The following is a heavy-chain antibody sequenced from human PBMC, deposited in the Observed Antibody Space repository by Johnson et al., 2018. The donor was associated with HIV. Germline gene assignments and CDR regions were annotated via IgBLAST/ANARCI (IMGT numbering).Heavy chain of an antibody. J-gene: IGHJ3*02. CDR1: GFTFGDYA. Sequence: VQLVESGGALVQPGGSLRLSCTASGFTFGDYAMSWFRQAPGKGLEWVGFIRSNAFGATTEYAASVQGRFTIPRDTAKNSLYLQMNSLRAEDTALYYCAREIRAVRLGELSFTVDAFDIWGQGTMVTVSS. CDR3: AREIRAVRLGELSFTVDAFDI. V-gene: IGHV3-49*03. D-gene: IGHD3-16*02. CDR2: IRSNAFGATT.